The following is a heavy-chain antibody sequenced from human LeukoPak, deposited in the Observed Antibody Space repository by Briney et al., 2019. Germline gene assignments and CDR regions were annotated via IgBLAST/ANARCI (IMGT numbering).Heavy chain of an antibody. CDR3: ARVPYYYDSSGYSIPPAIFDY. J-gene: IGHJ4*02. Sequence: ASVKVSCKASGCTFTDYYIHWVRQAPGQGLEWMGWINPNSGATNYAQKFQGRVTMTRDTSISTAYMEQHRLRSDDTAVYYCARVPYYYDSSGYSIPPAIFDYWGQGTLVTVSS. CDR2: INPNSGAT. D-gene: IGHD3-22*01. CDR1: GCTFTDYY. V-gene: IGHV1-2*02.